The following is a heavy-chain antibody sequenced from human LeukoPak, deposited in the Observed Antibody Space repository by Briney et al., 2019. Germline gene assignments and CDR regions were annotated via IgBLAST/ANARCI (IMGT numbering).Heavy chain of an antibody. V-gene: IGHV4-59*01. CDR2: VYYCGST. CDR1: GGSISSYY. D-gene: IGHD6-6*01. Sequence: SETLSLTCTVSGGSISSYYWSWIRQPPGKGLEWIGYVYYCGSTNYNPSLKSRVTISVDTSKNQFSLKLSSVTAADTAVYYCARGGLREYNYWGQGTLVTVSS. J-gene: IGHJ4*02. CDR3: ARGGLREYNY.